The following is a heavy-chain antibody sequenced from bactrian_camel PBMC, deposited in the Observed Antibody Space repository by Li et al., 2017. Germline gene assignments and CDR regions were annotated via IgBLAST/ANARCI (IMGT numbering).Heavy chain of an antibody. CDR2: IDSAGTT. Sequence: HVQLVESGGGSVQAGGSLRLSCAASGYAVNTYCMAWFRQAPGKEREGVALIDSAGTTQYTDSVKGRFTISRDNAKNTLYLIINNPSPEDTAIYYCAASMTTYGGYGPLSTYEYNYWSQGTQVTVS. D-gene: IGHD4*01. CDR3: AASMTTYGGYGPLSTYEYNY. CDR1: GYAVNTYC. J-gene: IGHJ4*01. V-gene: IGHV3S1*01.